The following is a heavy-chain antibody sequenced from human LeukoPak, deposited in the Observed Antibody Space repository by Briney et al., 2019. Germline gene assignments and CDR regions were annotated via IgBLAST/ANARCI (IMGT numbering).Heavy chain of an antibody. CDR1: GGSVSSGSYF. CDR3: ARDNGSGSHFDY. D-gene: IGHD1-26*01. V-gene: IGHV4-61*01. J-gene: IGHJ4*02. Sequence: SSETLSLTCTVSGGSVSSGSYFWSWIRQPPGKGLEWIGYFYYSGGTNYNPSLKSRVTISVDTSKNQFSLKLSSVTAADTAVYYCARDNGSGSHFDYWGQGTLVTVSS. CDR2: FYYSGGT.